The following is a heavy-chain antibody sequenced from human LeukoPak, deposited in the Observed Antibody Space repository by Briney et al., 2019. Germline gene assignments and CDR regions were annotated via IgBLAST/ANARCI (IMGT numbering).Heavy chain of an antibody. D-gene: IGHD5-12*01. V-gene: IGHV3-23*01. CDR3: ANHLEWLNPFDY. Sequence: PGGSLRPSCAASGFTFSSYAMSWVRQAPGKGLDWVSAISGSGGSTYYADSVKGRFTISRDNSKNTLYLQMNSLRAEDTAVYYCANHLEWLNPFDYWGQGTLVTVSS. CDR1: GFTFSSYA. CDR2: ISGSGGST. J-gene: IGHJ4*02.